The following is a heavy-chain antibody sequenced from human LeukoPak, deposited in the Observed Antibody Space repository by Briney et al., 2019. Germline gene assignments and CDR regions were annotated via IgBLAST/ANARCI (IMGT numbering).Heavy chain of an antibody. CDR3: ASTVTRYYYYYYMDV. CDR2: IYYSGST. V-gene: IGHV4-59*08. Sequence: SETLSLTCTVSGGSISSYYCSWIRQPPGKGLEWIGYIYYSGSTNYNPSLKSRVTISVDTSKNQFSLKLSSVTAADTAVYYCASTVTRYYYYYYMDVWGKGTTVTVSS. CDR1: GGSISSYY. D-gene: IGHD4-17*01. J-gene: IGHJ6*03.